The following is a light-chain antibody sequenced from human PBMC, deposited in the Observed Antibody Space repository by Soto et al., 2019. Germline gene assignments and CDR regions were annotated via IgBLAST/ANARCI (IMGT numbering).Light chain of an antibody. CDR3: QQYET. V-gene: IGKV1-13*02. Sequence: AIHMTQSPSSLSASVGDRVTITCRSSQGIRNDLAWYQQKPGKAPKALIYDASTLRSGVPSRFSGGGSGTEFTLTISSLQPDDFATYYCQQYETFGQGTKVDI. CDR1: QGIRND. CDR2: DAS. J-gene: IGKJ1*01.